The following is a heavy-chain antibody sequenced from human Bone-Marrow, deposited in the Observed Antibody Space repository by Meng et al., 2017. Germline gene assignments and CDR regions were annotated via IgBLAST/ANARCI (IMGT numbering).Heavy chain of an antibody. V-gene: IGHV4-34*01. Sequence: GRLHRWGVEQLKPSESRPLTCAVDGGSFRGYYWSWIRQTPGKGLEWIGEINHSGSTNYNPSLKRRVTISVDTSKNQFSLKLSSVTAADTAVYYCARGSWLQLWLQDYWGQGTLVTVSS. J-gene: IGHJ4*02. CDR3: ARGSWLQLWLQDY. CDR1: GGSFRGYY. D-gene: IGHD5-18*01. CDR2: INHSGST.